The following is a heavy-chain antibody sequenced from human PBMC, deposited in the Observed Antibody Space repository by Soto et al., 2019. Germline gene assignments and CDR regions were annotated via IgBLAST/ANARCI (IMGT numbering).Heavy chain of an antibody. Sequence: EVQLVESGGGLVQPGGSLRLSCAASGFTFSSYEMNWVRQAPGKGLEWVSYISSSGSTIYYADSVKGRFTISRDNAKNSLYLQMNSLRAEDTAVYYCARDRVNPVIAAAGTFVWYFDLWGRGTLVTVSS. D-gene: IGHD6-13*01. J-gene: IGHJ2*01. CDR3: ARDRVNPVIAAAGTFVWYFDL. CDR1: GFTFSSYE. CDR2: ISSSGSTI. V-gene: IGHV3-48*03.